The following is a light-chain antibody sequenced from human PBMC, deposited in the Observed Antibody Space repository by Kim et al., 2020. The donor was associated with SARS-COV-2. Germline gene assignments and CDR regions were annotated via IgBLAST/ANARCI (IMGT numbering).Light chain of an antibody. J-gene: IGKJ2*01. CDR2: GTS. Sequence: EIVLTQSPGTLSLSPGERATLSCRASQSISSPYLAWYQQKPGQAPRLLIYGTSSRATGIPDRFSGSGSGTDITLTISRLEPEDSAVYYCQQYGSSPPNTLGQGTKL. CDR3: QQYGSSPPNT. CDR1: QSISSPY. V-gene: IGKV3-20*01.